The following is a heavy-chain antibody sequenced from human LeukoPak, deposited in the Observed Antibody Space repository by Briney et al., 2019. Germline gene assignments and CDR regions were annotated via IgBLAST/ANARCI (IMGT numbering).Heavy chain of an antibody. J-gene: IGHJ4*02. Sequence: GGSLRLSCAASGFTFRTYAMHWVRQAPGKGLQWVALIQYDGNNKNYVDSVKGRFTISRDNSKNTLYLQMNSLRAEDTAMYYCAKVSSAYYYFDYWGQGTLVTVSS. D-gene: IGHD3-22*01. CDR3: AKVSSAYYYFDY. V-gene: IGHV3-30*02. CDR1: GFTFRTYA. CDR2: IQYDGNNK.